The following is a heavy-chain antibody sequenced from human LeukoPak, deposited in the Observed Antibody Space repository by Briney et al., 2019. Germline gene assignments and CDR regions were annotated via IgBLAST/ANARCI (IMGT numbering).Heavy chain of an antibody. CDR1: GGTFSSYA. CDR2: ISAYNGNT. V-gene: IGHV1-18*01. D-gene: IGHD3-22*01. J-gene: IGHJ4*02. CDR3: ARDYQYYYDSSGYFIFDY. Sequence: GASVKVSCKASGGTFSSYAISWVRQAPGQGLEWMGWISAYNGNTNYAQKLQGRVTMTTDTSTSTAYMELRSLRSDDTAVYYCARDYQYYYDSSGYFIFDYWGQGTLVTVSS.